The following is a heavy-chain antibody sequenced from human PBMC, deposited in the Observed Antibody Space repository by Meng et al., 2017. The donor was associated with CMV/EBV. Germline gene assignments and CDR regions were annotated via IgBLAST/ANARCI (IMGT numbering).Heavy chain of an antibody. D-gene: IGHD4-11*01. Sequence: GESLKISCAASGFTFSSYAMHWVRQAPGKGLEWVAVISYDGSNKYYADSVKGRFTIARDNSKNTLYLQMNSLRAEDTAVYYCARRGDDYRSYYYGMDVWGQGTTVTVSS. CDR3: ARRGDDYRSYYYGMDV. CDR1: GFTFSSYA. V-gene: IGHV3-30*04. J-gene: IGHJ6*02. CDR2: ISYDGSNK.